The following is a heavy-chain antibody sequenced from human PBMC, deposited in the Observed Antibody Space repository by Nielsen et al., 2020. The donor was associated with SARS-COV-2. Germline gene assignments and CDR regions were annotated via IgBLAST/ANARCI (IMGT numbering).Heavy chain of an antibody. J-gene: IGHJ4*02. CDR2: INPSGGST. Sequence: ASVKVSCKASGYTFTSYYMHWVRQAPGQGLEWMGIINPSGGSTSYAQKFQGRVTMTRDTSTSTVYMELSSLRSEDTAVYYRARGSATMIVVVITSFPDYWGQGTLVTVSS. D-gene: IGHD3-22*01. CDR3: ARGSATMIVVVITSFPDY. CDR1: GYTFTSYY. V-gene: IGHV1-46*01.